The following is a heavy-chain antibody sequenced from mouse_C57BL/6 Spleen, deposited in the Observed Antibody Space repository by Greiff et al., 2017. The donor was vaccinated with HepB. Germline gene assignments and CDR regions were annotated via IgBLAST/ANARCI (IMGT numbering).Heavy chain of an antibody. D-gene: IGHD1-1*01. V-gene: IGHV5-9*01. J-gene: IGHJ1*03. CDR3: ARTTVHWYFDV. Sequence: EVKVEESGGGLVKPGGSLKLSCAASGFTFSSYTMSWVRQTPEKRLEWVATISGGGGNTYYPDSVKGRFTISRDNAKNTLYLQMSSLRSEDTALYYCARTTVHWYFDVWGTGTTVTVSS. CDR1: GFTFSSYT. CDR2: ISGGGGNT.